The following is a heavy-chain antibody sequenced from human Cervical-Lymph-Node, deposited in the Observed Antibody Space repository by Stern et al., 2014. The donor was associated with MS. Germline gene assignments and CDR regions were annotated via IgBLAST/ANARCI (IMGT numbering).Heavy chain of an antibody. J-gene: IGHJ4*02. Sequence: LQPGGSLRLSCTASGFTFTNYAMRWVRQPPGQGLEWVSVSSGGGGSTFYADSVKGRFTISGDNSKSTLYLEMNSLRAEDTAVYYCAKHRAGYKTDNDYWGQGTLVTVSS. CDR3: AKHRAGYKTDNDY. V-gene: IGHV3-23*01. CDR1: GFTFTNYA. D-gene: IGHD5-24*01. CDR2: SSGGGGST.